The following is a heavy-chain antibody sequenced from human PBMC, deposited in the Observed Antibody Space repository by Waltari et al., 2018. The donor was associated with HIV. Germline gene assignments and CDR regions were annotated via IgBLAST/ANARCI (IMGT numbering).Heavy chain of an antibody. V-gene: IGHV1-2*02. J-gene: IGHJ4*02. Sequence: QVQLMQSGAEVKKPGASVKVYCVASGYRFTSYYIYWVRQAPGQGLEWVGWINPKSGGTNYARRFEGEVSLTRDTSINTVFLEFNRLTLDDTAFYYCARGGGPNSTGHWGQGTLITVSS. CDR3: ARGGGPNSTGH. D-gene: IGHD3-16*01. CDR1: GYRFTSYY. CDR2: INPKSGGT.